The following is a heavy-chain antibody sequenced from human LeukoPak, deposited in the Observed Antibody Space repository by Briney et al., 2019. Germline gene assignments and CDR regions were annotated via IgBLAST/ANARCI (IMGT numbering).Heavy chain of an antibody. Sequence: GGSLRLSCAASGFTFSSYAMSWVRQAPGKGLEWVSTISASGDDTYYADSVKGRFTISRDNSKNTLHVQMNSLRAEDSAVYYCAKFMTTLTTDYVDSWGQGTLVSVSS. CDR1: GFTFSSYA. D-gene: IGHD4-11*01. V-gene: IGHV3-23*01. CDR3: AKFMTTLTTDYVDS. CDR2: ISASGDDT. J-gene: IGHJ4*02.